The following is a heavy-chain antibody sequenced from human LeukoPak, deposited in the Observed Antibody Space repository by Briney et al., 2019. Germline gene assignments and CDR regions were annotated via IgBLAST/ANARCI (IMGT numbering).Heavy chain of an antibody. CDR1: GGSFSGYY. J-gene: IGHJ6*03. V-gene: IGHV4-34*01. Sequence: SETLSLTCAVYGGSFSGYYWSWFRQPPGKGLEWIGEINHSGSTNYNPYLKSRVTISVDTSKNQFSLKLSSVTAADTAVYYCARKGVYYYYYYMDVWGKGTTVTVSS. D-gene: IGHD3-10*01. CDR2: INHSGST. CDR3: ARKGVYYYYYYMDV.